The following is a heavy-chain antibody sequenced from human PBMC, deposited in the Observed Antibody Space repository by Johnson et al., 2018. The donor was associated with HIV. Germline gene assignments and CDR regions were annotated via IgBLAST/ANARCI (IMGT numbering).Heavy chain of an antibody. J-gene: IGHJ3*01. CDR2: ISSSGSTK. Sequence: QVQLVESGGGLVKPGGSLRLSCAASGFTFSDYYMSWIRLAPGKGLEWVSYISSSGSTKYYTDSVKGRFTISRDNAKTSLYLLMNSLRVEDTAVYYCARDSTPWGGDYVGYAFDLWGQGTMVTVSS. V-gene: IGHV3-11*04. CDR3: ARDSTPWGGDYVGYAFDL. CDR1: GFTFSDYY. D-gene: IGHD4-17*01.